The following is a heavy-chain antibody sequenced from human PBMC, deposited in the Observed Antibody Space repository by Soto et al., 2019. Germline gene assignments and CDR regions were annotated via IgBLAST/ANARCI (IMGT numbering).Heavy chain of an antibody. D-gene: IGHD3-22*01. CDR3: ARDSGYAAGYSYYAMDV. J-gene: IGHJ6*02. Sequence: QVQLQESGPGLVEPSETLSLTCTVSGVSISGYYWSWIRQPPGKGLEWIGYIYYTGSTNYNPSLKRRVTISVDTSKNQFSLNLSSVTAADTAVYYCARDSGYAAGYSYYAMDVWGQGTTVTVSS. V-gene: IGHV4-59*01. CDR2: IYYTGST. CDR1: GVSISGYY.